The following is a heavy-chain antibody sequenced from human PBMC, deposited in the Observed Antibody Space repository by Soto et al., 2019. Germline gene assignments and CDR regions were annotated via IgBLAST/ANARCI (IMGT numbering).Heavy chain of an antibody. J-gene: IGHJ6*02. CDR2: IIPIFGTA. CDR3: ARVMEQLWTPLYYSYGMDV. Sequence: QVQLVQSGAEVKKPGSSVKVSCKASGGTFSSYAISWVRQAPGQGLEWMGGIIPIFGTANYAQKFKGRVTITADKATCTAYMEMSSLRSEDNAVDYCARVMEQLWTPLYYSYGMDVWGQGPTVTVSS. V-gene: IGHV1-69*06. D-gene: IGHD5-18*01. CDR1: GGTFSSYA.